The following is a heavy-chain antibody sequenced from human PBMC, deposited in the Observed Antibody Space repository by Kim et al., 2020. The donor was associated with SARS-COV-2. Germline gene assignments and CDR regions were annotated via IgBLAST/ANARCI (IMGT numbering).Heavy chain of an antibody. CDR2: INSDGSST. CDR1: GFTFSSYW. V-gene: IGHV3-74*01. D-gene: IGHD6-19*01. J-gene: IGHJ6*02. Sequence: GGSLRLSCAASGFTFSSYWMHWVRQAPGKGLVWVSRINSDGSSTSYADSVKGRFTISRDNAKNTLYLQMNSLRAEDTAVYYCARGPKQWLVLKGYYYYGMDVWGQGTTVTVSS. CDR3: ARGPKQWLVLKGYYYYGMDV.